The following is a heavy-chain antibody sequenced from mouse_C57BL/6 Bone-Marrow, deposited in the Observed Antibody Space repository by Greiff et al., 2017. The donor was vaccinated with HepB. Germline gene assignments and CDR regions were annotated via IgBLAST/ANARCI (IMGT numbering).Heavy chain of an antibody. Sequence: QVQLKESGAELARPGASVKLSCKASGYTFTSYGISWVKQRTGQGLEWIGEIYPRSGNTYYNEKFKGKATLTADKSSSTAYMELRSLTSEDSAVYFCARGSYYGNYVCAYWGQGTLFTVSA. CDR2: IYPRSGNT. CDR3: ARGSYYGNYVCAY. D-gene: IGHD2-1*01. V-gene: IGHV1-81*01. J-gene: IGHJ3*01. CDR1: GYTFTSYG.